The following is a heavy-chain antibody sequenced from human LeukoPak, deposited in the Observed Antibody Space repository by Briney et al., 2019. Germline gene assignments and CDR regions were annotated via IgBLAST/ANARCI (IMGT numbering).Heavy chain of an antibody. V-gene: IGHV3-23*01. D-gene: IGHD6-19*01. Sequence: GGSLRLSCAASGFTFSSYAMSWVRQAPGKGLEWVSTISGSGGSTFYADSVKGRFTISRDNSKNTLYLQMNSLGAEDTAVYYCAKSGSGWYYSDYWGQGTLVTVSS. CDR1: GFTFSSYA. CDR2: ISGSGGST. CDR3: AKSGSGWYYSDY. J-gene: IGHJ4*02.